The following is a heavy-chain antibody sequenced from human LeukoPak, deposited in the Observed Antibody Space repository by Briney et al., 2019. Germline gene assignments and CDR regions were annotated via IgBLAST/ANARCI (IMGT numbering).Heavy chain of an antibody. J-gene: IGHJ3*02. Sequence: GGSLRLSCAASGFTVSSNYMSWVRQAPGKGLEWVSVIYSGGSTYYADSVKGRFTISRHNSNNTLYLQMNSLRAEDTAVYYCARDSSRFRAFDIWGQGTMVTVSS. V-gene: IGHV3-53*04. D-gene: IGHD3-10*01. CDR3: ARDSSRFRAFDI. CDR2: IYSGGST. CDR1: GFTVSSNY.